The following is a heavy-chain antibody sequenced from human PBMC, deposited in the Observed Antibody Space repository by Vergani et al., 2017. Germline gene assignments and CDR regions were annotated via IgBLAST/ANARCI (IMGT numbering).Heavy chain of an antibody. Sequence: QITLKESGPTLVKPTQTLTLTCTFSGFSLNTRAVSVACIRQPPGKALDSLALIYWNDDQHYSPSLNNSVTITKDTSKNQVVLTITNMDYVDTGTYYCVYRKAGCGTTGCFYPFYYYYYMDVWGKGTTVTVSS. J-gene: IGHJ6*03. CDR3: VYRKAGCGTTGCFYPFYYYYYMDV. CDR2: IYWNDDQ. V-gene: IGHV2-5*04. CDR1: GFSLNTRAVS. D-gene: IGHD1-7*01.